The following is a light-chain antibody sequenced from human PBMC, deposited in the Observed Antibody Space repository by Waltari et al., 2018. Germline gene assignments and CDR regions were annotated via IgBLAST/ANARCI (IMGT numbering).Light chain of an antibody. CDR1: QSVSSTY. CDR3: QQYVSSPLT. Sequence: IVLTQSPGTLSLSPGESATLSCRTSQSVSSTYIALYQQKPGQTPRLLIYGASNRATGIPDRFSGSGSGTDFTLTISRLEPEDSAVYYCQQYVSSPLTFGGGTKVEIK. V-gene: IGKV3-20*01. CDR2: GAS. J-gene: IGKJ4*01.